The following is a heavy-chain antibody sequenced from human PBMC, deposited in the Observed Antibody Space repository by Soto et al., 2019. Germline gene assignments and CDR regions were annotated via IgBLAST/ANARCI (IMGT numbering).Heavy chain of an antibody. CDR1: GFTFSSYW. CDR3: ARDNTIFEVVINSGYYYYGMDV. CDR2: IKQDVSEK. Sequence: GGSLRLSCAASGFTFSSYWMSWVRQAPGKGLEWVANIKQDVSEKYYVDSVKGRLTISRDNAKNSLYLQMNSLSAEDTAVYYGARDNTIFEVVINSGYYYYGMDVWGQGTTVTVSS. V-gene: IGHV3-7*01. J-gene: IGHJ6*02. D-gene: IGHD3-3*01.